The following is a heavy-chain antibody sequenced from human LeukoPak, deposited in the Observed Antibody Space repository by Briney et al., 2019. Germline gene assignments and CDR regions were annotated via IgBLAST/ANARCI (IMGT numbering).Heavy chain of an antibody. CDR1: GFTFSSYS. CDR2: ISGSGGST. CDR3: AKDGYCSSTSCYTDY. Sequence: HPGGSLRLSCAASGFTFSSYSMNWVRQAPGKGLEWVSAISGSGGSTYYADSVKGRFTISRDNSKNTLYLQMNSLRAEDTAVYYCAKDGYCSSTSCYTDYWGQGTLVTVSS. V-gene: IGHV3-23*01. J-gene: IGHJ4*02. D-gene: IGHD2-2*02.